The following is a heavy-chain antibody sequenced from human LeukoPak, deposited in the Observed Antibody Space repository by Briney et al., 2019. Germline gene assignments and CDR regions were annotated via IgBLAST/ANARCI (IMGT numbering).Heavy chain of an antibody. D-gene: IGHD2/OR15-2a*01. CDR2: IYPSDSDT. Sequence: GESLNISCKASGYRFTTYWIGWVRQTPGKGLEWMGIIYPSDSDTRYSPSFQGQVTISADKSISTAYLQWSSLKSSDTAIYYCARRDAGLSYDYWGQGTLVTASS. CDR3: ARRDAGLSYDY. CDR1: GYRFTTYW. J-gene: IGHJ4*02. V-gene: IGHV5-51*01.